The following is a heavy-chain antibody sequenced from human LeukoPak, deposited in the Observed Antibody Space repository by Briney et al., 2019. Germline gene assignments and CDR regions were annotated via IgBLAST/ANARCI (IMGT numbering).Heavy chain of an antibody. J-gene: IGHJ4*02. D-gene: IGHD3-10*01. CDR3: ARGVGITLHPAVDY. CDR1: GFTFSSHG. V-gene: IGHV3-33*01. CDR2: IWYDGSSK. Sequence: GGSLRLSCAASGFTFSSHGMHWVRQAPGKGLEWVAVIWYDGSSKYYADSVEGRFTISRDNSKNTLYLLMSSLRAEDTAVYYCARGVGITLHPAVDYWGQGTLVSVSS.